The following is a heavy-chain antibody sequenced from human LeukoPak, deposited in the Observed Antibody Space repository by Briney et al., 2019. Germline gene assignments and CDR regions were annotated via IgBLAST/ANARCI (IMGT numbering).Heavy chain of an antibody. CDR2: IRSKANSYAT. CDR1: GFTFSGSA. Sequence: GGSLRLSCAASGFTFSGSAMHWVRQASGKGLEWVGRIRSKANSYATAYAASVKGRFTISRDDSENTAYLQMNSLRAEDTAVYYCARDPSSGYSHGFDCWGQGTLVTVSS. D-gene: IGHD3-22*01. J-gene: IGHJ4*02. V-gene: IGHV3-73*01. CDR3: ARDPSSGYSHGFDC.